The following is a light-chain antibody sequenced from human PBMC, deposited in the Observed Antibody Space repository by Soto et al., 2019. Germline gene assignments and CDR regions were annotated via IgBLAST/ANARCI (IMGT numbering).Light chain of an antibody. J-gene: IGKJ1*01. CDR2: AAS. Sequence: DIQMTQSPSSLSASVGDRVTITCRASQSISFYLNWYQQKPGKAPNLLIYAASSLQSGVPSRFSSSGSGTDFTLTISSLQPEDFATYYCQQSYSRPPTFGQGTKVEI. CDR1: QSISFY. CDR3: QQSYSRPPT. V-gene: IGKV1-39*01.